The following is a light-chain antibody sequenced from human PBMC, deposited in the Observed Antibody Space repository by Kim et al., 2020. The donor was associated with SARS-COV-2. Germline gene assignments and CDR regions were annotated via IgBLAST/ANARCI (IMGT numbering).Light chain of an antibody. CDR1: QSVSSSY. CDR2: AAS. V-gene: IGKV3D-7*01. CDR3: QQDHNLPWT. J-gene: IGKJ1*01. Sequence: PGQRAPLSCRASQSVSSSYLSWYQHKPGQAPRLLIYAASTRATAIPARFSGSGSGTDFTLTITSLQPEDFAVYYCQQDHNLPWTFGQGTKVDIK.